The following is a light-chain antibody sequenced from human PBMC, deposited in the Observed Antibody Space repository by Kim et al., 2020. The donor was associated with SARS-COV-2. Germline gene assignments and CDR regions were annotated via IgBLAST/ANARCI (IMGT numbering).Light chain of an antibody. V-gene: IGLV1-40*01. CDR3: QSYDSSLSAYV. J-gene: IGLJ1*01. CDR2: SNT. Sequence: RVTISCTGSSSNIGSGYDVHWYQQLPGTAPKLLMFSNTNRPSGVPDRFSGSKSGTSASLAITGLQAEDEADYYCQSYDSSLSAYVFGSGTKVTVL. CDR1: SSNIGSGYD.